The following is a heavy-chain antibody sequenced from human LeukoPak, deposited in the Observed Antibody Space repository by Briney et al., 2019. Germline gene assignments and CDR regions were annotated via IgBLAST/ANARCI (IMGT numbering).Heavy chain of an antibody. CDR1: GYTFTSYG. J-gene: IGHJ4*02. CDR3: ASVVGATILDY. D-gene: IGHD1-26*01. Sequence: GASVKVSCKASGYTFTSYGISWVRQAPGQGLEWMGWISPFNGNTNYAQKVQGRVTMTTDTSTSTVYMELRSLRSDDTAVYYCASVVGATILDYWGQGTLVTVSS. V-gene: IGHV1-18*01. CDR2: ISPFNGNT.